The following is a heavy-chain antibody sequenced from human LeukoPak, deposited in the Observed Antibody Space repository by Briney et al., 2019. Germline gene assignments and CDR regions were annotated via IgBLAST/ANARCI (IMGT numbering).Heavy chain of an antibody. Sequence: SGPTLVKPTQTLTLTCTFSGFSLNTRGVGVGRIRQPPGKALEWLAIIYWDDDKRYSPSLKSRLTIIKDTSKNLVVLIMTNMDPVDTATYYRAYRRNYYDSSIFDIWGQGTMVTVSS. CDR2: IYWDDDK. CDR3: AYRRNYYDSSIFDI. J-gene: IGHJ3*02. V-gene: IGHV2-5*02. CDR1: GFSLNTRGVG. D-gene: IGHD3-22*01.